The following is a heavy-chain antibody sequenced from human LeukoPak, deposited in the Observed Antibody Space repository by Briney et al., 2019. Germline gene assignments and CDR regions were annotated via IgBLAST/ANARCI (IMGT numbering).Heavy chain of an antibody. CDR3: AKVIYSGYDLFDY. Sequence: TGGSLRLSCAASGFTFDDYPMRWVRQAPGKGLEWVSLISGDGGSTYYADSVKGRFTISRDNSKNSLYLQMNSLRTEDTALYYCAKVIYSGYDLFDYWGQGTLVTVSS. J-gene: IGHJ4*02. CDR2: ISGDGGST. CDR1: GFTFDDYP. V-gene: IGHV3-43*02. D-gene: IGHD5-12*01.